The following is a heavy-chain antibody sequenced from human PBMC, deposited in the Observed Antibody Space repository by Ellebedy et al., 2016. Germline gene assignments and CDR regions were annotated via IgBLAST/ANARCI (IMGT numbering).Heavy chain of an antibody. CDR1: GFTFTTYV. V-gene: IGHV3-21*01. J-gene: IGHJ4*02. Sequence: GGSLRLXCAASGFTFTTYVLNWVRQAPGKGLEWVSSISSSSGYIYYADSVKGRFTISRDNAKNSLYLQMNSLRAEDTAVYYCARDKYGDYGYDYWGQGTLVTVSP. D-gene: IGHD4-17*01. CDR3: ARDKYGDYGYDY. CDR2: ISSSSGYI.